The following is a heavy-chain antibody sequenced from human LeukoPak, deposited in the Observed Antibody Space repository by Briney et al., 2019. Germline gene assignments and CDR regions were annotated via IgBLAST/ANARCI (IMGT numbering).Heavy chain of an antibody. D-gene: IGHD2-2*01. V-gene: IGHV5-51*01. CDR3: AGGLYCSSANCYFDY. CDR2: IYPGDSDT. CDR1: GYSFISYW. J-gene: IGHJ4*02. Sequence: GEFLKISCKGSGYSFISYWIGWVRQMPGKGLEWMGIIYPGDSDTRYSPSFQGQASISVDKSTSTAYLQWGSLKASDTAMYYCAGGLYCSSANCYFDYWGQGTLVTVSS.